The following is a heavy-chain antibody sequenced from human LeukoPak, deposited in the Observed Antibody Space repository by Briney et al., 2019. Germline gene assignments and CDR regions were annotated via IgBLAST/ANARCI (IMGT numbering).Heavy chain of an antibody. V-gene: IGHV1-18*04. CDR1: GYTFTGYY. J-gene: IGHJ4*02. D-gene: IGHD3-10*01. Sequence: ASVKVSCKASGYTFTGYYMHWVRQAPGQGLEWMGWISAYNGNTNYAQKLQGRVTMTTDTSTSTAYMELRSLRSDDTAVYYCARGGLWFGELLYPRFDYWGQGTLVTVSS. CDR3: ARGGLWFGELLYPRFDY. CDR2: ISAYNGNT.